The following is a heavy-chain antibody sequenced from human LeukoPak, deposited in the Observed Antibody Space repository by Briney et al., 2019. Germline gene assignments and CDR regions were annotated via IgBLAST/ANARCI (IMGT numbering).Heavy chain of an antibody. Sequence: SETLSLTCTVSGGSISSSERYWSWIRQPPGKGLEYIGYTHYSGNTYYNLSLKSRVSISSDTSKNQFSLRLSSVTAADTAVYYCARKFCSNGACSGGFDYWGQGTLVTVSS. CDR1: GGSISSSERY. D-gene: IGHD2-8*01. CDR2: THYSGNT. CDR3: ARKFCSNGACSGGFDY. V-gene: IGHV4-30-4*01. J-gene: IGHJ4*02.